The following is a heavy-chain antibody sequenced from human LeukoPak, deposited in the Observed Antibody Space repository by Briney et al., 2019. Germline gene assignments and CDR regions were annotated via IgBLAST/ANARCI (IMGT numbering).Heavy chain of an antibody. CDR2: ISGSSSYI. Sequence: GGSLRLSCAASGFTFSTYNMNWVRQAPGKGLEWVSPISGSSSYIYYADSLKGRFTVSRDNAKNSLFLQMNSLRAEDTAIYYCASSKRYCSSTNCYMVGIDYWGQGTLVTVSS. D-gene: IGHD2-2*02. CDR1: GFTFSTYN. CDR3: ASSKRYCSSTNCYMVGIDY. V-gene: IGHV3-21*01. J-gene: IGHJ4*02.